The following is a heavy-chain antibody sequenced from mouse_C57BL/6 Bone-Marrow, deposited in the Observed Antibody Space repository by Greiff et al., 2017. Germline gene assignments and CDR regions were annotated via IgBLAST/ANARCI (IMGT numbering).Heavy chain of an antibody. CDR2: IDPENGDT. V-gene: IGHV14-4*01. CDR3: TRGYLGY. Sequence: VQLKQSGAELVRPGASVKLSCTASGFNIKDDYMHWVKQRPEQGLEWIGWIDPENGDTEYASKFQGKATITADTSSNTAYLQLSSLTSEDTAVYYCTRGYLGYWGQGTTLTVSS. J-gene: IGHJ2*01. CDR1: GFNIKDDY.